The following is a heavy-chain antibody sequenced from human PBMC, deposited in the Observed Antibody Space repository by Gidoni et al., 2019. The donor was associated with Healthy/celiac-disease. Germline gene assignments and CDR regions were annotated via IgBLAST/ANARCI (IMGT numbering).Heavy chain of an antibody. CDR2: INAGNGNK. CDR1: GYTFTSYP. D-gene: IGHD3-3*01. Sequence: QVQLVQSGAELKTPGASVQVSCKASGYTFTSYPIPWLLQAPGQRLEWMGWINAGNGNKKYSQNFQGRVTITRDTAASKAYMELSSLRSEDTAVYYCARALNAHYDFWSGYYRPNWFDPWGQGTLVTVSS. J-gene: IGHJ5*02. V-gene: IGHV1-3*01. CDR3: ARALNAHYDFWSGYYRPNWFDP.